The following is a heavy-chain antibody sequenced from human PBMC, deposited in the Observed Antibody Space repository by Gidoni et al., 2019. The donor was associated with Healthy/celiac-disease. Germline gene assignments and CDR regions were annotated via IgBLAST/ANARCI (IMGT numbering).Heavy chain of an antibody. Sequence: VQLVQWGHGVQKSWAAVEVSCQASGYTVTSWGISWVRQAPGQGLEWMGLISAYNGNTNNAQKLQGRVTMTPDTSTSTAYMELRSLRYDDTALYYCAREPLDGYAIFDYWGQGTLVTVSS. D-gene: IGHD2-2*01. CDR1: GYTVTSWG. J-gene: IGHJ4*02. CDR2: ISAYNGNT. CDR3: AREPLDGYAIFDY. V-gene: IGHV1-18*01.